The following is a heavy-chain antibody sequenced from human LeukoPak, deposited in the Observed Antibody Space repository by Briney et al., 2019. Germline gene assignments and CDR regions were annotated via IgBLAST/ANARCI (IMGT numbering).Heavy chain of an antibody. CDR1: GFTFSNAW. V-gene: IGHV3-15*01. CDR3: TTDRLTTIYYFDY. J-gene: IGHJ4*02. Sequence: GGSLRLSCAASGFTFSNAWMSWVRQAPGKGLEWVGRIKSKTDGGTTDYAAPVKGRFTISRDDSKNTLYLQMNSLKTEDTAVYYCTTDRLTTIYYFDYWGQGTLVTVSS. D-gene: IGHD4-17*01. CDR2: IKSKTDGGTT.